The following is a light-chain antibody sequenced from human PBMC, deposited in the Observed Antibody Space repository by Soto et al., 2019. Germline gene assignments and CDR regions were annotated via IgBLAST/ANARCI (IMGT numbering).Light chain of an antibody. V-gene: IGKV1-5*03. Sequence: DIQMTQSPSTLSASVGDRVAITCRASQSITTLLAWYQQKPGKAPKLLIYKASSLESGVPSTFSGTGSGTWTEFTLTINSLQPDDFATYYCQQYYSAPWTFGQGTKVEI. CDR1: QSITTL. J-gene: IGKJ1*01. CDR3: QQYYSAPWT. CDR2: KAS.